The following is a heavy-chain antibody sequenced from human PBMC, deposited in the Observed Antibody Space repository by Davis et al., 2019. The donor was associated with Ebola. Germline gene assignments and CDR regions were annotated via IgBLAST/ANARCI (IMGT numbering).Heavy chain of an antibody. CDR3: AKDYNWNDS. Sequence: GESLKISCAASGFTFDDYGMSWVRQAPGKGLEWVSVISGSGGATYYADSVKGRFTVSRDNSKSTMFLQMNSLRAEDTAVYYCAKDYNWNDSWGQGTLVTVSS. J-gene: IGHJ5*01. CDR2: ISGSGGAT. V-gene: IGHV3-23*01. CDR1: GFTFDDYG.